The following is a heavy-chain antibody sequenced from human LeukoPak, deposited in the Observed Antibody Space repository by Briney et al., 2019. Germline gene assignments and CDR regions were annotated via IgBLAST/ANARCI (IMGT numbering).Heavy chain of an antibody. Sequence: GGSLRFSCAASGFTFSSYAMHWVRQAPGKGLEWVAVISYDGSNKYYADSVKGRFTISRDNAKNTLYLQMNSLRAEDTAVYYCARAYDFWSGPLDYWGQGTLVTVSS. CDR3: ARAYDFWSGPLDY. CDR2: ISYDGSNK. CDR1: GFTFSSYA. V-gene: IGHV3-30-3*01. J-gene: IGHJ4*02. D-gene: IGHD3-3*01.